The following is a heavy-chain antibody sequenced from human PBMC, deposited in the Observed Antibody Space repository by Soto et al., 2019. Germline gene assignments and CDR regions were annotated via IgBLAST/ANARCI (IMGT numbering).Heavy chain of an antibody. J-gene: IGHJ6*02. CDR3: ARSVGLWFGEWEYGMDV. Sequence: SETLSLTCAVSGGSISSSNWWSWVRQPPGKGLEWIGEIYHSGSTNYNPSLKSRVTISVDKSKNQFSLKLSSVTAADTAVYYCARSVGLWFGEWEYGMDVWGQGTTVTV. V-gene: IGHV4-4*02. CDR1: GGSISSSNW. D-gene: IGHD3-10*01. CDR2: IYHSGST.